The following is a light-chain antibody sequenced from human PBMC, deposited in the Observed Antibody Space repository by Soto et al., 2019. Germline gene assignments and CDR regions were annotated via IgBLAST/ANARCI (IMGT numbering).Light chain of an antibody. CDR1: TGTVTSGLY. CDR3: LLSYSGYVV. J-gene: IGLJ2*01. Sequence: QTVVTQGPSLTVSPGGTVTLTCGSSTGTVTSGLYPYWFQQKPGQAPRTLIYDTNNKHSWTPARFSGSLLGGKAALTLSGAQPEDEAEYYCLLSYSGYVVFGGGTKLTVL. V-gene: IGLV7-46*01. CDR2: DTN.